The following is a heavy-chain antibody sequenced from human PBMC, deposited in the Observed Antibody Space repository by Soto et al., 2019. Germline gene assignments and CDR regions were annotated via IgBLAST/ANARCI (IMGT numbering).Heavy chain of an antibody. CDR2: IYYSGST. V-gene: IGHV4-39*01. D-gene: IGHD6-19*01. J-gene: IGHJ5*02. Sequence: SETLSLTCTVSGGSISSSSYYWGWIRQPPGKGLEWIGSIYYSGSTYYNPSLKSRVTISVDTSKNQFSLKLSSVTAADTAVYYCASGSAGAVAGTPDPWGQGTLVTVSS. CDR3: ASGSAGAVAGTPDP. CDR1: GGSISSSSYY.